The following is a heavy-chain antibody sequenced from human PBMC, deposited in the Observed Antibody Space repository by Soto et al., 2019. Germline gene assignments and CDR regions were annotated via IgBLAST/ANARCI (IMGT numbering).Heavy chain of an antibody. CDR1: GYTFTSYA. Sequence: GASVKVSCKASGYTFTSYAMHWVRQAPGQRLEWMGWINAGNGNTKYSQKFQGRVTITRDTSASTAYMELSSLRSEDTAVYYCARNYDSSGPYYYYGMDVWGQGTTVTVSS. V-gene: IGHV1-3*01. CDR3: ARNYDSSGPYYYYGMDV. D-gene: IGHD3-22*01. CDR2: INAGNGNT. J-gene: IGHJ6*02.